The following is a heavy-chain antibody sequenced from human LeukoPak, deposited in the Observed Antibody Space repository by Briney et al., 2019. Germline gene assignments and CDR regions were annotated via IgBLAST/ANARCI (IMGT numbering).Heavy chain of an antibody. Sequence: GGSLRLSCAASGFTFSSYWMHWVRQAPGKGLEWVSAISGSGGSTYYADSVKGRFTISRDNSKNTLYLQMNSLRAEDTAVYYCAKAGAGNKGYYYYMDVWGKGTTVTISS. CDR2: ISGSGGST. CDR1: GFTFSSYW. CDR3: AKAGAGNKGYYYYMDV. D-gene: IGHD6-19*01. J-gene: IGHJ6*03. V-gene: IGHV3-23*01.